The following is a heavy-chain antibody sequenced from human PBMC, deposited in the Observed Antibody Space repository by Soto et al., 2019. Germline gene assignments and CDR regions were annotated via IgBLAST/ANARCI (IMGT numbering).Heavy chain of an antibody. CDR1: GGTFSSYA. CDR3: ARDGRAVAADYYYYYGMDV. V-gene: IGHV1-69*13. D-gene: IGHD6-19*01. J-gene: IGHJ6*02. Sequence: ASVKVSCKASGGTFSSYAISWVRQAPGQGLEWMGGIVPIFGTANYAQKFQGRVTITADESTSTAYMELSSLRSEDTAVYYCARDGRAVAADYYYYYGMDVRGQGTTVTVSS. CDR2: IVPIFGTA.